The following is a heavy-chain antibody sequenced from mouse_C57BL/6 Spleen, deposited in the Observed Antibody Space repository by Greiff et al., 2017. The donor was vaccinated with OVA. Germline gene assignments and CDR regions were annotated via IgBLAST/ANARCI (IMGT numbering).Heavy chain of an antibody. J-gene: IGHJ3*01. D-gene: IGHD1-1*01. Sequence: VQLQQSGPELVKPGASVKISCTASGYTFTDYYMHWVKQRPGKSLEWIGDINPNNGGTIYNQKFKGKATLTVDKSSSTAYMELRSLTSEDTAVYCCASSGDYYPFAYWGQGTMVTVSA. CDR3: ASSGDYYPFAY. CDR1: GYTFTDYY. V-gene: IGHV1-18*01. CDR2: INPNNGGT.